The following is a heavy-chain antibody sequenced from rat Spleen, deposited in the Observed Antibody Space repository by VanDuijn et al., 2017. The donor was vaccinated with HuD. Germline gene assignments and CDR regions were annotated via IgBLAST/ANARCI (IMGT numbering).Heavy chain of an antibody. CDR2: ISTGGGNT. CDR3: TRHRPGNNWFAY. J-gene: IGHJ3*01. CDR1: GFTFSDYG. V-gene: IGHV5S13*01. D-gene: IGHD1-12*02. Sequence: EVQLVESGGGLVQPGRSLKLSCAASGFTFSDYGMAWVLQAPTKGLEWVASISTGGGNTYYRDSVKGRFTISRDNAKSTLYLQMDSLRSEDTATYYCTRHRPGNNWFAYWGQGTLVTVSS.